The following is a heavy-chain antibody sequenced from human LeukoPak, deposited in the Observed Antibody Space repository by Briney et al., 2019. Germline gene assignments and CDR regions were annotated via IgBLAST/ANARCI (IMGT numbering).Heavy chain of an antibody. V-gene: IGHV3-23*01. CDR1: GITFSNYG. Sequence: GGSLRLSCAVSGITFSNYGMSWVRQAPGKGLEWVAGLSGSGGGTNYADSVRRRFTISRDNPKTTLYLQMNSLRAEDTAVYFCAKRGVVIRVFLVGFHKEAYYFDSWGQGALVTVSS. CDR2: LSGSGGGT. D-gene: IGHD3-10*01. J-gene: IGHJ4*02. CDR3: AKRGVVIRVFLVGFHKEAYYFDS.